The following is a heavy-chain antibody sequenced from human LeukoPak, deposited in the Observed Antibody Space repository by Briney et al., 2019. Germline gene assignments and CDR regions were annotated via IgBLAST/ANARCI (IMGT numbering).Heavy chain of an antibody. D-gene: IGHD3-22*01. CDR1: GFIFSDYW. V-gene: IGHV3-30*18. CDR3: AKDRGYYDSSGYL. CDR2: ISYDGSNK. J-gene: IGHJ4*02. Sequence: GGSLRLSCAASGFIFSDYWMHWVRQAPGKGLEWVAVISYDGSNKYYADSVKGRFTISRDNSKNTLYLQMNSLRAEDTAVYYCAKDRGYYDSSGYLRGQGTLVTVSS.